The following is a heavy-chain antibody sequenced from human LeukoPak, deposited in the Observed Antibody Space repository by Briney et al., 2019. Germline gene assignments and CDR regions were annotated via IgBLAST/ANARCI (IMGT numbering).Heavy chain of an antibody. D-gene: IGHD3-22*01. CDR3: ARQRYDSSGYYYGIFDY. CDR1: GGSISSSSYY. Sequence: SEPLSLACTVSGGSISSSSYYWGWIRQPPGKGLEWIGSIYYSGSTYYNPSLKSRVTISVDTSKNQFSLKLSSVTAADTAVYYCARQRYDSSGYYYGIFDYWGQGTLVTVSS. V-gene: IGHV4-39*01. J-gene: IGHJ4*02. CDR2: IYYSGST.